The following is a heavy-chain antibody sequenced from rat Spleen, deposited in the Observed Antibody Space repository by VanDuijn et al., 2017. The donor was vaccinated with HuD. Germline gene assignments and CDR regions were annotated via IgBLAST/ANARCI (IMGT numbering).Heavy chain of an antibody. CDR1: GFIFSDHY. CDR3: ARGGNSGYDGYFDY. V-gene: IGHV5-20*01. CDR2: INYDGSST. D-gene: IGHD4-3*01. Sequence: EVQLVESGGGLVQPGRSLKLSCAASGFIFSDHYVAWVRQAPTKGLEWVATINYDGSSTFYRDSVKGRFTISRDNAKSSLYLQMNSLQTEDTATYYCARGGNSGYDGYFDYWGQGVMVTVSS. J-gene: IGHJ2*01.